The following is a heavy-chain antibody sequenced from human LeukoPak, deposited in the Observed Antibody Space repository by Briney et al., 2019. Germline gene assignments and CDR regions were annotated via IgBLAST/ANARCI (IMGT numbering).Heavy chain of an antibody. V-gene: IGHV4-39*01. J-gene: IGHJ5*02. CDR2: IYYSGST. D-gene: IGHD3-10*01. Sequence: SETLSLTCTVSGGSISYSSYYWGWIRQPPGKGLEWIGSIYYSGSTYYNPSLKSRVTISVDTSKNQFSLKLNSVTAADTAMYYCAREIRDSKDRYRFDPWGQGTLVTVSS. CDR3: AREIRDSKDRYRFDP. CDR1: GGSISYSSYY.